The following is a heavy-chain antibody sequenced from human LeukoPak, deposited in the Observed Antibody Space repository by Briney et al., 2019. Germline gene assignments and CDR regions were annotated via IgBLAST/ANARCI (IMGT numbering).Heavy chain of an antibody. CDR2: ISGSGGST. CDR3: AKGSIAVAVTTFDD. CDR1: GFTFSSYA. V-gene: IGHV3-23*01. D-gene: IGHD6-19*01. J-gene: IGHJ4*02. Sequence: PGGSLRLSCAASGFTFSSYAMSWVRQAPGKGLEWVSAISGSGGSTYYADSVKGRFTISRDNSKNTLYLQMNSRRSETTAVYNCAKGSIAVAVTTFDDWGEGTLVTASS.